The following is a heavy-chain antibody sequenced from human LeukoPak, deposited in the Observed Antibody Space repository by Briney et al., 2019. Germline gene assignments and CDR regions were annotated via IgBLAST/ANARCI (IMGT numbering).Heavy chain of an antibody. CDR2: INHSGST. CDR1: GGSFSGYY. Sequence: PSETLSLTCAVYGGSFSGYYWSWIRQPPGKGLEWIGEINHSGSTNYNPSLKSRVTTSVDTSKNQFSLKLSSVTAADTAVYYCARVEADYGDYVDYYYYGMDVWGQGTTVTVSS. J-gene: IGHJ6*02. CDR3: ARVEADYGDYVDYYYYGMDV. D-gene: IGHD4-17*01. V-gene: IGHV4-34*01.